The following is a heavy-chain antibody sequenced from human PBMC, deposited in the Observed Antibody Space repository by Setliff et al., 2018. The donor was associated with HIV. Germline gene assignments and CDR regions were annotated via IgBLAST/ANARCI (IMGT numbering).Heavy chain of an antibody. J-gene: IGHJ5*01. D-gene: IGHD3-22*01. CDR2: INPYSGNT. V-gene: IGHV1-8*01. CDR3: VRGIYDSSGFWYPHGDS. Sequence: ASVKVSCKASGYTFTSYDINWVRQATGHGLEWMGWINPYSGNTGYAQKFQGRVTMTRETSTSTAYLVLSNLRAEDTAVYYCVRGIYDSSGFWYPHGDSWGQGTLVTVSS. CDR1: GYTFTSYD.